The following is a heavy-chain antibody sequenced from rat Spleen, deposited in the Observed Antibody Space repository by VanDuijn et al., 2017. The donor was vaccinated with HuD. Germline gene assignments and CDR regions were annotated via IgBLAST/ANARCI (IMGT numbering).Heavy chain of an antibody. CDR2: LWGDGST. V-gene: IGHV2-13*01. CDR3: ATQHYYEGYYRDY. CDR1: GFSLSSYG. D-gene: IGHD1-12*03. J-gene: IGHJ2*01. Sequence: QVQLKESGPGLVQPSQTLSLTCTVSGFSLSSYGVIWVRQPPGKGLDWMGGLWGDGSTDYNSTLKSRLSISRDTSKSQVFLKMNSLQTDDTAMYFCATQHYYEGYYRDYWGQGVMVTVSS.